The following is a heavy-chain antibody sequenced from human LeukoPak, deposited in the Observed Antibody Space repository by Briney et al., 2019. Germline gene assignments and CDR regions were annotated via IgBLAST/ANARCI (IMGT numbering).Heavy chain of an antibody. J-gene: IGHJ4*02. V-gene: IGHV1-24*01. D-gene: IGHD3-3*01. CDR1: GYRLSAVS. CDR3: RIDYFDWASSRSGNYF. Sequence: GSVKVSCKVSGYRLSAVSMHWVRQAPGKGLEWMGGFEPEDGATIYAERFQGRITMTEDTSTDTAYMDLSRLTSEDTAVYYCRIDYFDWASSRSGNYFWGQGTLGTVSS. CDR2: FEPEDGAT.